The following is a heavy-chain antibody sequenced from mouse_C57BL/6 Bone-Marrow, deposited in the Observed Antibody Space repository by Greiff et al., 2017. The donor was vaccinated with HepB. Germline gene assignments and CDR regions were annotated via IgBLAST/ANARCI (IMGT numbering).Heavy chain of an antibody. CDR2: IYPRSGNT. V-gene: IGHV1-81*01. J-gene: IGHJ4*01. CDR3: ARPSNYGSSPYYYAMDY. Sequence: QVHVKQSGAELARPGASVKLSCKASGYTFTSYGISWVKQRTGQGLEWIGEIYPRSGNTYYNEKFKGKATLTADKSSSTAYMELRSLTSEDSAVYFCARPSNYGSSPYYYAMDYWGQGTSVTVSS. D-gene: IGHD1-1*01. CDR1: GYTFTSYG.